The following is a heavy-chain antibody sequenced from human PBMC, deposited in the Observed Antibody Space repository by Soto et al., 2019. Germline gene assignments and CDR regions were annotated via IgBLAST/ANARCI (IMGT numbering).Heavy chain of an antibody. D-gene: IGHD4-17*01. CDR3: ARVLSVTLFDN. Sequence: QVQLQESGPGLVKPSQTLSLTCTVSGGSISTGGYYWTWIRQHPGKGLEGIGYIYYSWSTYYNPSLKSRVTISVDTSKNQYSLKRSSVTAADTAVYYCARVLSVTLFDNWGQGTLVTVSS. J-gene: IGHJ4*02. V-gene: IGHV4-31*03. CDR2: IYYSWST. CDR1: GGSISTGGYY.